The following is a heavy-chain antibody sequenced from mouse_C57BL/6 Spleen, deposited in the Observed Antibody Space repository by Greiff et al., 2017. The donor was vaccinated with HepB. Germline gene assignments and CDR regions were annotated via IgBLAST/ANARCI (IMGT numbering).Heavy chain of an antibody. Sequence: VQLVESDAELVKPGASVKISCKVSGYSFTDHTIHWMKQRPEQGLEWIGYIYPRDGSTKYNEKFKGKATLTADKSSSTAYMQLNSLTSEDSAVYFCARSGPIYYGSLYWYFDVWGTGTTVTVSS. J-gene: IGHJ1*03. CDR2: IYPRDGST. D-gene: IGHD1-1*01. CDR3: ARSGPIYYGSLYWYFDV. V-gene: IGHV1-78*01. CDR1: GYSFTDHT.